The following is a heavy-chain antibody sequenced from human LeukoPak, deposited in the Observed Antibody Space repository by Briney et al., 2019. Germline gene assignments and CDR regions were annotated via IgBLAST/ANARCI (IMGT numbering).Heavy chain of an antibody. CDR1: GYTFISYF. J-gene: IGHJ3*02. CDR3: ARTRLVPAAIHDAFDI. CDR2: INPSGGST. Sequence: ASVKVSCKASGYTFISYFIHWVRQAPGQGLEWMGIINPSGGSTTYAQKFQDRVTMTRDTSTSTVYMHLGSLTSEDTAVYYCARTRLVPAAIHDAFDIWGQGTMVTVSS. D-gene: IGHD2-2*02. V-gene: IGHV1-46*01.